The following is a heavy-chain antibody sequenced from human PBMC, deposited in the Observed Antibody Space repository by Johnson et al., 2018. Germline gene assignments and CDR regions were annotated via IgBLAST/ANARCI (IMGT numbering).Heavy chain of an antibody. CDR1: GFTFSAYG. CDR2: ISSSCSTI. Sequence: VQLVESGGGLVQPGRSLRLSCAASGFTFSAYGIHWVRQAPGTGLEWVSYISSSCSTIYYADSVKGRFTLSRDNAKNSLYLQMNSLRAEDTALYYCAGYSSNWYEYLQHWGQGTLVAVYS. D-gene: IGHD6-13*01. CDR3: AGYSSNWYEYLQH. V-gene: IGHV3-48*04. J-gene: IGHJ1*01.